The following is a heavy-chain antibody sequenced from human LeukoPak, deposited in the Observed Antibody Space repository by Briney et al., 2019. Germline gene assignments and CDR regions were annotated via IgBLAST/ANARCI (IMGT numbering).Heavy chain of an antibody. CDR3: GTGGLPDIVVVIAAPPAY. D-gene: IGHD2-21*01. J-gene: IGHJ4*02. CDR1: GFTFSNHA. CDR2: ISGSGTNT. V-gene: IGHV3-23*01. Sequence: PGGSLRLSCEGSGFTFSNHAMSWVRQAPGQGLEWVSSISGSGTNTYYAASVKGRFTISRDNSKNTLYLQMSSLRAEDTAIYYCGTGGLPDIVVVIAAPPAYWGQGTLVTVSS.